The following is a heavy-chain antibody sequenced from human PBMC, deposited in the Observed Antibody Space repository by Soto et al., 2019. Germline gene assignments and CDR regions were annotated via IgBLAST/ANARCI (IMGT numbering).Heavy chain of an antibody. V-gene: IGHV4-39*01. CDR3: ARLLESITMISRMDV. J-gene: IGHJ6*02. CDR1: GGSISSSSYY. Sequence: PSETLSITGTVSGGSISSSSYYWGWIRQPPGKGLEWIGSIYYSGSTYYNPSLKSRVTISVDTSKNQFSLKLSSVTAADTAVYYCARLLESITMISRMDVWGQETTVTISS. D-gene: IGHD3-22*01. CDR2: IYYSGST.